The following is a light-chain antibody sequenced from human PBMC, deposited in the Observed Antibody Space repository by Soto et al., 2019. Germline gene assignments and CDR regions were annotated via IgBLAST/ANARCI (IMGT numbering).Light chain of an antibody. CDR2: DAS. J-gene: IGKJ1*01. Sequence: EIVLTQSPATLSLSAGAMARTSRRASQSVNNYLAWYQQRPGQAPRLLIYDASNRATGIPDRFSGSGFGTDFTLTISSLQSEDFAVYYCQQYNNWPLTFGQGTKV. CDR3: QQYNNWPLT. V-gene: IGKV3-11*01. CDR1: QSVNNY.